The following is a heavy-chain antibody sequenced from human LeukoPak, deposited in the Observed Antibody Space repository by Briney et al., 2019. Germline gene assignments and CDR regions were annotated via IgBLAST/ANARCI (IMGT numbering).Heavy chain of an antibody. CDR1: GGSISSGTYY. D-gene: IGHD5-18*01. Sequence: SETLSLTCIVSGGSISSGTYYWGWIRQPPGKGLEWIGSIYYSGSTYYNPPLKSRVTISVDTSKNQFSLKLSSVTAADTAVYYCARRQLWLYAFDIWGQGTMVTVSS. J-gene: IGHJ3*02. CDR2: IYYSGST. V-gene: IGHV4-39*01. CDR3: ARRQLWLYAFDI.